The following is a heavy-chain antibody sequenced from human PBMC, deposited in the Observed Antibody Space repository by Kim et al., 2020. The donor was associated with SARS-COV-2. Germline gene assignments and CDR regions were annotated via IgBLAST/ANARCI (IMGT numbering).Heavy chain of an antibody. CDR3: ARKEPNSYDSNSSGGNYFDY. D-gene: IGHD3-22*01. Sequence: RFTITRNNAKNSLYLQMNSLRDEDTAVYYCARKEPNSYDSNSSGGNYFDYWGQGTLVTVSS. J-gene: IGHJ4*02. V-gene: IGHV3-48*02.